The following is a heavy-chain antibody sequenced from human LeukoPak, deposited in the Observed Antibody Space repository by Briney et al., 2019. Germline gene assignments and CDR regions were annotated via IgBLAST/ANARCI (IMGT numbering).Heavy chain of an antibody. CDR1: GFTFSSYG. V-gene: IGHV3-30*18. CDR2: VSYDGSNK. Sequence: PGRSLRLSCAASGFTFSSYGMHWVRQGPGKGLEWVAVVSYDGSNKYYADSVKGRFTISRDNSKNTLYLQMNSLRAEDTAVYYCAKGKQWLSASYFDYWGQGTLVTVSS. J-gene: IGHJ4*02. D-gene: IGHD6-19*01. CDR3: AKGKQWLSASYFDY.